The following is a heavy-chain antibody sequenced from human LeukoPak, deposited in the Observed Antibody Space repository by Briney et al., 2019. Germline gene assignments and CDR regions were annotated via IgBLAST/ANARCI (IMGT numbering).Heavy chain of an antibody. CDR1: GYSFTSYW. D-gene: IGHD6-13*01. V-gene: IGHV5-10-1*01. CDR3: ARHRSSYSSI. Sequence: GESLRISCKGSGYSFTSYWISWVRQMPGNGLEWMGRIDPSDSYTNYSPSFQGHVTISADKSISTAYLQWSSLKASDTAKYYCARHRSSYSSIWGQGTLVTVSS. CDR2: IDPSDSYT. J-gene: IGHJ4*02.